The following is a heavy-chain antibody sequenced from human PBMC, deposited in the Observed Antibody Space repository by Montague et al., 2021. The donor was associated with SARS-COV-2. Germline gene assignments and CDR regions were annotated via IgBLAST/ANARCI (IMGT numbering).Heavy chain of an antibody. Sequence: SETLSLTCTVSGGSISSFYWSWFRQPPGKGLEWIGYISDSGGTKYNPSLTSRVTMSIDTSKDQFSLKVNSVTAADTAVYYCARRYSVTLPAVYWGQGTLVTVSS. V-gene: IGHV4-59*08. CDR2: ISDSGGT. CDR3: ARRYSVTLPAVY. J-gene: IGHJ4*02. CDR1: GGSISSFY. D-gene: IGHD4-11*01.